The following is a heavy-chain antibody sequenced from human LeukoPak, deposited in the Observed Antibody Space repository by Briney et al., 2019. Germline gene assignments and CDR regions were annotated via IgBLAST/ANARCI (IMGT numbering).Heavy chain of an antibody. V-gene: IGHV4-38-2*02. Sequence: KASETLSLTCCVFSYSISSGYYWGWIRQPPGKGLERIGSIYYSGSTYYNPSLKSRVTISVDTSKNQFSLKLSSVTAADTAVYYCARDPYSGYTTSVRPPFLGWFDPWGPGTLVTVSS. J-gene: IGHJ5*02. D-gene: IGHD3-22*01. CDR2: IYYSGST. CDR3: ARDPYSGYTTSVRPPFLGWFDP. CDR1: SYSISSGYY.